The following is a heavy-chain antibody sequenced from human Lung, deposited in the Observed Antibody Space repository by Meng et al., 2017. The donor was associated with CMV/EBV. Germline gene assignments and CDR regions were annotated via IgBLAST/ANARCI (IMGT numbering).Heavy chain of an antibody. J-gene: IGHJ6*02. CDR1: GYTLTTYG. Sequence: SVXVSCKASGYTLTTYGINWVRQAPGQGLEWMGWVNPYNGDGGYAQRFQGRVTVTTDTSINTAYLELTSLRSDDTAVYYCVRAVHGFEIWGQGTTVTVSS. CDR2: VNPYNGDG. CDR3: VRAVHGFEI. D-gene: IGHD4-17*01. V-gene: IGHV1-8*01.